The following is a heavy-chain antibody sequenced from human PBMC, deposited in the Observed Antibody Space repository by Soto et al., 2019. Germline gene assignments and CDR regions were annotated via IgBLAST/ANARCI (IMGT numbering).Heavy chain of an antibody. Sequence: GESLKISCKGSGYSFTSYWIGWVRQMPGKGLEWMGIIYPGDSDTRYSPSFQGQVTISADKSISTAYLQWSSLKASDTAMYYCARGDTGGSYPYYYYYGMDVWGQGTTVTVSS. J-gene: IGHJ6*02. CDR1: GYSFTSYW. CDR2: IYPGDSDT. V-gene: IGHV5-51*01. CDR3: ARGDTGGSYPYYYYYGMDV. D-gene: IGHD1-26*01.